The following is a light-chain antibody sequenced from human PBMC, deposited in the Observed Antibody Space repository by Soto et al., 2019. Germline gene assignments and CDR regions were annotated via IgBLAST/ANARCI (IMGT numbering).Light chain of an antibody. Sequence: QSVLTQPPSVSGAPGQTVTISCAGSNSNIGAGYVVHWYQQLPGTGLKLLIYENNDRPSGVPARFFGSKSGTSVSLAITGLQAEDEAHYYCQSYDSSLSAVVFGGGTQLTVL. V-gene: IGLV1-40*01. J-gene: IGLJ2*01. CDR2: ENN. CDR1: NSNIGAGYV. CDR3: QSYDSSLSAVV.